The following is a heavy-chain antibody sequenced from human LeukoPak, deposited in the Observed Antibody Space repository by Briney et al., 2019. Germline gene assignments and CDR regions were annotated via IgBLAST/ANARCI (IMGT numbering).Heavy chain of an antibody. CDR1: GGSFSGYY. Sequence: SETLSLTCAVYGGSFSGYYWSWIRQPPGKGLEWIGEINHSGSTNYNPSLKSRVTISADTSKNQFSLKLSSVTAADTAVYYCARGKYSSSWNYGMDVWGQGTTVTVSS. J-gene: IGHJ6*02. CDR2: INHSGST. D-gene: IGHD6-13*01. V-gene: IGHV4-34*01. CDR3: ARGKYSSSWNYGMDV.